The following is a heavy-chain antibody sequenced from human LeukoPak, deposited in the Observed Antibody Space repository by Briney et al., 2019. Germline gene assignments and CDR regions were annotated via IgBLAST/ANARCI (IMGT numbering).Heavy chain of an antibody. J-gene: IGHJ4*02. CDR3: AREPTYYYDSSGSDY. V-gene: IGHV4-34*01. Sequence: PSETLSLTCAVYGGSFSGYYWSWIRQPPGKGLEWVGEINHSGSTNYNPSLKSRVTISVDTSKNQFSLKLSSVTAADTAVYYCAREPTYYYDSSGSDYWGQGTLVTVSP. CDR2: INHSGST. CDR1: GGSFSGYY. D-gene: IGHD3-22*01.